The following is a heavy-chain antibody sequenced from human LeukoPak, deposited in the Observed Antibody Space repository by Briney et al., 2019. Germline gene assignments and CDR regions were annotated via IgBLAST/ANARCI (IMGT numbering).Heavy chain of an antibody. CDR1: GGSISSYY. CDR3: ARDAPGYYYDSSGFQH. CDR2: IYYSGST. V-gene: IGHV4-59*12. Sequence: PSETLSLTCTVSGGSISSYYWSWIRQPPGKGLEWIGYIYYSGSTYYNPSLKSRVTISVDTSKNQFSLKLSSVTAADTAVYYCARDAPGYYYDSSGFQHWGQGTLVTVSS. D-gene: IGHD3-22*01. J-gene: IGHJ1*01.